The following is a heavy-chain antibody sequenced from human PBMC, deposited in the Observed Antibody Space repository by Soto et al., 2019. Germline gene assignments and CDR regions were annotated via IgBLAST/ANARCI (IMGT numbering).Heavy chain of an antibody. Sequence: XGSLRLSCSAAGFTVSSNYMSWVRQAPGKGLEWVSVIYSGGSTYYADSVKGRFTISRDNSKNTLYLQMNSLRAEDTAVYYCASKGWYGNWFDHWGQGTLVTVSS. CDR3: ASKGWYGNWFDH. CDR2: IYSGGST. CDR1: GFTVSSNY. J-gene: IGHJ5*02. V-gene: IGHV3-53*01. D-gene: IGHD6-19*01.